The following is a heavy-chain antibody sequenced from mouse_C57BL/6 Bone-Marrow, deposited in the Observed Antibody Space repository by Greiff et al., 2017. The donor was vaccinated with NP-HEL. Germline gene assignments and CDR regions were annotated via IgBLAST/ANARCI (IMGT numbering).Heavy chain of an antibody. V-gene: IGHV2-2*01. CDR1: GFSLTSYG. CDR3: ARKGTGDYGYFDV. J-gene: IGHJ1*03. CDR2: IGSGGST. D-gene: IGHD2-4*01. Sequence: LQQSGPGLVQPSQSLSITCTVSGFSLTSYGVHWVRQSPGKGLEWLGVIGSGGSTDYNAAFISRLSISKDNSKSQVFFKMNSLQADDTAIYYCARKGTGDYGYFDVWGTGTTVTVSS.